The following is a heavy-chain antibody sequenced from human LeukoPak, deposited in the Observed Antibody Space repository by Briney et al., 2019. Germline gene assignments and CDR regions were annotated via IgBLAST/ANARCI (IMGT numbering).Heavy chain of an antibody. CDR1: GGSISSYY. V-gene: IGHV4-59*08. D-gene: IGHD6-25*01. Sequence: PSETLSLTCTVSGGSISSYYWSWIRQPPGKGLEWIGYIYYRGSTDYNPSLKSRVSMSVDTSKKQISLKLSSVTAADTAVYYCARRGDWFDPWGQGTLVTVSS. J-gene: IGHJ5*02. CDR2: IYYRGST. CDR3: ARRGDWFDP.